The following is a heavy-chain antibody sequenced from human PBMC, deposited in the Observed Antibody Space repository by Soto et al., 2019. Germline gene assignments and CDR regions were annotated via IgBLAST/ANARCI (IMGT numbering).Heavy chain of an antibody. CDR3: ARDSVRTGSYSGY. Sequence: QVQLVQSGAEVKKPGASVKVSCKASGYTFTTYGISWVRQAPGQGLEWLGWISTYNGNTNYAEKVQERVTLTTDTPTKTAYMELKSLTSDDTAMYYCARDSVRTGSYSGYWGQGTLVTVSP. CDR2: ISTYNGNT. CDR1: GYTFTTYG. J-gene: IGHJ4*02. D-gene: IGHD1-26*01. V-gene: IGHV1-18*01.